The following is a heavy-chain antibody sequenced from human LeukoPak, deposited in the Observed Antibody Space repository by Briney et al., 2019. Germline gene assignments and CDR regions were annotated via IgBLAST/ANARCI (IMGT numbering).Heavy chain of an antibody. J-gene: IGHJ4*02. D-gene: IGHD2-15*01. CDR3: ARTGQYCSGGTCYSGQFDF. Sequence: GGSLRLSCAASGFSFSDYYVIWIRQAPGRGLEYVSYISSHGSSIHYADSVKGRFTISRDNANNSLFLQMNSLRAEDTAVYYCARTGQYCSGGTCYSGQFDFWGQGTLVTVSS. V-gene: IGHV3-11*01. CDR1: GFSFSDYY. CDR2: ISSHGSSI.